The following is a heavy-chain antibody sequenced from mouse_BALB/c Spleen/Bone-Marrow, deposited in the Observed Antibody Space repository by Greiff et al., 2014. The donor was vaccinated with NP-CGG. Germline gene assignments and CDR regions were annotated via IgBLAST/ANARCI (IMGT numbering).Heavy chain of an antibody. J-gene: IGHJ4*01. Sequence: QVQLKESGPGLVAPSQSLSTTCTVSGFSLTSYGVHWVRQPPGKGLEWLGVIWADGSTNYNSALMSRLSIRKDNSKSQVFLKMNGLQTDDTAMYYCARITTATGAMDYWGQGTSVTVSS. CDR1: GFSLTSYG. CDR2: IWADGST. CDR3: ARITTATGAMDY. V-gene: IGHV2-9*02. D-gene: IGHD1-2*01.